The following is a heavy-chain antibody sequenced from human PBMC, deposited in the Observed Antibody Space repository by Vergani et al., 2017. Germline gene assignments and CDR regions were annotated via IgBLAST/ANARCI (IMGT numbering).Heavy chain of an antibody. V-gene: IGHV4-30-2*01. D-gene: IGHD6-13*01. CDR2: IYHSGST. CDR3: ARASYSSSWYFWFDP. J-gene: IGHJ5*02. CDR1: GGSISSGGYS. Sequence: QLQLQESGSGLVKPSQTLSLTCAVSGGSISSGGYSWSWIRQPPGKGLEWIGYIYHSGSTYYNPSLKSRVTISVDRSKNQFSLKLSSVTAADTAVYYCARASYSSSWYFWFDPWGQGTLVTGSS.